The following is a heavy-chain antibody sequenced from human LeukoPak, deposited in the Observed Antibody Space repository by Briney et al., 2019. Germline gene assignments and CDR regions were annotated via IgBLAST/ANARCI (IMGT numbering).Heavy chain of an antibody. D-gene: IGHD1-26*01. CDR3: AKDQSTSGSYGAFDI. CDR1: GFTFSNYA. CDR2: ISGSGGST. Sequence: GGSLRLSCAASGFTFSNYAMSWVRQAPGKGLEWVSGISGSGGSTYYADSVKGRLTISRDNSKNTLYLQMNSLRAEDTAVYYCAKDQSTSGSYGAFDIWGQGTMVTVSS. J-gene: IGHJ3*02. V-gene: IGHV3-23*01.